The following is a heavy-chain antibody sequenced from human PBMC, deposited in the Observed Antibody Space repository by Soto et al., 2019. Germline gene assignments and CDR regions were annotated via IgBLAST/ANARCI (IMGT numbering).Heavy chain of an antibody. CDR2: IVVGSGNT. CDR1: GFTYTSSA. J-gene: IGHJ6*02. D-gene: IGHD3-3*01. CDR3: AADKAPVRNYYYYGMDV. V-gene: IGHV1-58*01. Sequence: SVKVSCEASGFTYTSSAVQWVRQAREQRLEWIGWIVVGSGNTNYAQKFQERVTITRDMSTSTAYMELSSLRSEDTAVYYCAADKAPVRNYYYYGMDVWGQGTTVTVSS.